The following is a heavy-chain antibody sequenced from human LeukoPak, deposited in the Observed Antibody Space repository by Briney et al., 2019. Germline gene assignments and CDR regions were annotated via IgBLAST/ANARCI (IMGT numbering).Heavy chain of an antibody. CDR3: ARATGYSYGFRTIDFDY. J-gene: IGHJ4*02. CDR1: GGSFSGYY. V-gene: IGHV4-34*01. Sequence: PSETLSLTCAVYGGSFSGYYWSWIRQPPGKGLEWIGEINHSGSTNYNPSLKRRGTISVDTSKNQFSLKLSSVTAADTAVYYCARATGYSYGFRTIDFDYWGQGTLVTVSS. CDR2: INHSGST. D-gene: IGHD5-18*01.